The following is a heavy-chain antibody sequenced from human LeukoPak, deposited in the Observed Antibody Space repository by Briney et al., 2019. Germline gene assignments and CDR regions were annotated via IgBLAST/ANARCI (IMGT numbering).Heavy chain of an antibody. CDR1: GFTVSSNY. D-gene: IGHD3-9*01. CDR2: IYSGGST. J-gene: IGHJ4*02. V-gene: IGHV3-53*01. CDR3: ARDGADILTGYQVDY. Sequence: PGGSLRLSCAASGFTVSSNYMSWVRPAPGKGLEWVSVIYSGGSTYYADSVKGRFTISRDNSKNTLYLQMNSLRAEDTAVYYCARDGADILTGYQVDYWGQGTLVTVSS.